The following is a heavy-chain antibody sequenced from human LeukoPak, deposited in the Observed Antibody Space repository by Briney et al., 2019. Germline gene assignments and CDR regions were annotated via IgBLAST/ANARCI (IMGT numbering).Heavy chain of an antibody. D-gene: IGHD1-1*01. V-gene: IGHV1-46*01. CDR1: GHTFPSYF. Sequence: ASVKVSCKASGHTFPSYFMHWVQQAPGQGLEWMGVINPTNNITAYAQKFQGRVTMTGDTYTSTVYMELSSLRSDDTALYYCARDAVGRDNWFDPWGQGTLVTVSS. CDR3: ARDAVGRDNWFDP. J-gene: IGHJ5*02. CDR2: INPTNNIT.